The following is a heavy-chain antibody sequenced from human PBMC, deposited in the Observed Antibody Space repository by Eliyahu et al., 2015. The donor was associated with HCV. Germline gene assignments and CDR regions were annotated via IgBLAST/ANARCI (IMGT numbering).Heavy chain of an antibody. CDR1: GFIFHDYT. V-gene: IGHV3-43*01. Sequence: EVQLVESGGVVVQPGGSLRLSCVVSGFIFHDYTMYWVRQAPGKGLEWVSTITWDATDTDYADSVKGRFTISRDNSKNSLFLQLKSLRTEDTALYFCAKDARGFDSAYYFDYWGQGTLVTVSS. D-gene: IGHD5-12*01. J-gene: IGHJ4*02. CDR3: AKDARGFDSAYYFDY. CDR2: ITWDATDT.